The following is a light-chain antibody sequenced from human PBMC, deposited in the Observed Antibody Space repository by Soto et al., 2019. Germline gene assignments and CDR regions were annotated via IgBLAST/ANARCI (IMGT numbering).Light chain of an antibody. CDR2: DVS. V-gene: IGLV2-11*01. Sequence: LAQPRSVSGSRGQSVTIPCPGTSSDVGGYNYVSWYQQHPGKAPKLMIYDVSKRPSGVPDRFSGSKSGNTASLTISGLQAEDEADYYCCSYAGSYTYVFGTGTEVTVL. J-gene: IGLJ1*01. CDR3: CSYAGSYTYV. CDR1: SSDVGGYNY.